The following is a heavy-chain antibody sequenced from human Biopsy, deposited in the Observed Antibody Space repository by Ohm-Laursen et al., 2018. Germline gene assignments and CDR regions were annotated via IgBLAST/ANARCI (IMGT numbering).Heavy chain of an antibody. CDR3: ARDRDRRGWFDP. V-gene: IGHV4-4*07. Sequence: GTLSLTCIVSGGSLGSYSWSWIRQPAGKGLEWIGQIYTSGITNYNPSLKSRVTMSVDTSKNKFSLRVSSVTAADTAVYYCARDRDRRGWFDPWGQGTLVAVSS. D-gene: IGHD1-14*01. CDR1: GGSLGSYS. J-gene: IGHJ5*02. CDR2: IYTSGIT.